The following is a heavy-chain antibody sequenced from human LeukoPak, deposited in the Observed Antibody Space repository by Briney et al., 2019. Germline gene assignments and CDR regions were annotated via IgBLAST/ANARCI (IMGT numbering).Heavy chain of an antibody. CDR1: GGTFSSYA. CDR3: ARGARGYSGSYYYYYMDV. D-gene: IGHD1-26*01. Sequence: GASVTVSCTASGGTFSSYAISWVRQAPGQGLEWMGGIIPIFGTANYAQKFQGRVTITTDESTSTAYMELSSLRSEDTAVYYCARGARGYSGSYYYYYMDVWGKGTTVTVSS. V-gene: IGHV1-69*05. CDR2: IIPIFGTA. J-gene: IGHJ6*03.